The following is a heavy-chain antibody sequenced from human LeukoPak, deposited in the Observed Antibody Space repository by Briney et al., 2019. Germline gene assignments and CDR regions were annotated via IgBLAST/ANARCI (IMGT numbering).Heavy chain of an antibody. V-gene: IGHV4-4*07. J-gene: IGHJ5*02. CDR2: IYTSGST. Sequence: PSETLSLTCTVSGDSINIYYWSWIRQPAGKGLEWIGRIYTSGSTNYNPSLKTRVTMSVDTSKNQFSLQLSSVTAADTAVYYCARGPLTVTRGFDPWGQGTLVTVSS. CDR3: ARGPLTVTRGFDP. CDR1: GDSINIYY. D-gene: IGHD4-17*01.